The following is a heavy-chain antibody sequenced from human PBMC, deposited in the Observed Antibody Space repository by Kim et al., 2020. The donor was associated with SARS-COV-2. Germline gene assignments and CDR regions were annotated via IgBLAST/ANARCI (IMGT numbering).Heavy chain of an antibody. D-gene: IGHD6-19*01. CDR2: IIPAFGTA. CDR1: GGTFSSCV. CDR3: ARDSSTYYYYGMDV. Sequence: SVKVSCKVSGGTFSSCVISWVRQAPGRGLEWMGGIIPAFGTANYAQKFQGRVTITADESTRSAYMELSSLKSEDTAVYYCARDSSTYYYYGMDVWGQGTTVTVSS. V-gene: IGHV1-69*13. J-gene: IGHJ6*02.